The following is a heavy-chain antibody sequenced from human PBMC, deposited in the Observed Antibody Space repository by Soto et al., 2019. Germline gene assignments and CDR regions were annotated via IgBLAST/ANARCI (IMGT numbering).Heavy chain of an antibody. V-gene: IGHV1-18*01. D-gene: IGHD6-19*01. Sequence: ASVKVSCKTSGYTFTAYGITWVRQAQGQGLELLGWISPYNDHTKYAEKFQGRVTMTTDISTGTASMELRSPKSDDTAVYYCARSGWNSPYYSHGLDVWGQGTTVTVSS. CDR3: ARSGWNSPYYSHGLDV. J-gene: IGHJ6*02. CDR1: GYTFTAYG. CDR2: ISPYNDHT.